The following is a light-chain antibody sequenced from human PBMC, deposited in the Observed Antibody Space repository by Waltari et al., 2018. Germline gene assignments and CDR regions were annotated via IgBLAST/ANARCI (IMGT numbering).Light chain of an antibody. J-gene: IGLJ3*02. V-gene: IGLV1-40*01. CDR1: SSNIGAGYD. CDR3: QSYDNSLSGSRV. CDR2: GNN. Sequence: QSVLTQTPSVSGAPGQSVTISCPGSSSNIGAGYDVTWYQQLPGTAPKLLIYGNNNRPSGVPGRFSVSRSDTSASLAITGLQTEDEADYYCQSYDNSLSGSRVFGGGTRVTVL.